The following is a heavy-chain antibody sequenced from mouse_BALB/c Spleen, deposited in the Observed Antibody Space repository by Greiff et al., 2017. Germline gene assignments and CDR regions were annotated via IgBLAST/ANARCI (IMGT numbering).Heavy chain of an antibody. CDR2: IYPGGGYT. CDR3: AREGLLRGGYY. V-gene: IGHV1-63*02. CDR1: GYTFTNYW. J-gene: IGHJ4*01. D-gene: IGHD1-1*01. Sequence: QVQLQQSAAELARPGASVKISCKASGYTFTNYWLGWVKQRPGHGLEWIGDIYPGGGYTNYNEKFKGKATLTADTSSSTAYMQLSSLTSEDSAVYFCAREGLLRGGYYWGQGTSVTVSS.